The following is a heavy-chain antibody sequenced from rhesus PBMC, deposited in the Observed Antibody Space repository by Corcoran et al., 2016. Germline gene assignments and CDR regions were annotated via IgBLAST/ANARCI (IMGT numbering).Heavy chain of an antibody. Sequence: QGQLRESGPGLVKPAETLSLTCAVSGNSLRRGYFWAWTRQPPGKGLEDIGYISSVSQNTTSNPSRKSRVTIAKDASKNQFSRNLASVTAADTAVYYCARIHPEYCELWGQGALVIVSS. J-gene: IGHJ1*01. CDR3: ARIHPEYCEL. V-gene: IGHV4-99*01. CDR2: ISSVSQNT. D-gene: IGHD4-23*01. CDR1: GNSLRRGYF.